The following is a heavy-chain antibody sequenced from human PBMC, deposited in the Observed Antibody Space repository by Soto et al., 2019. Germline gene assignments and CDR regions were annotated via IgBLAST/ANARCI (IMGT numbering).Heavy chain of an antibody. Sequence: GGSVRLSCEASGFTFRNYKMNWVRQAPGKGLVWVSRVSPDGITTSYADSVKGRFTISRDNAKNTLYLQMNSLRAEDTAVYYCAGRVQDYYFYGMDAWGQGTTVTVSS. CDR1: GFTFRNYK. CDR3: AGRVQDYYFYGMDA. D-gene: IGHD1-1*01. V-gene: IGHV3-74*01. CDR2: VSPDGITT. J-gene: IGHJ6*02.